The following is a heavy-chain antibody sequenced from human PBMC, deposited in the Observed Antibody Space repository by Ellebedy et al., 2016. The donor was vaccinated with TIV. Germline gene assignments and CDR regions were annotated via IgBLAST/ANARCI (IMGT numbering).Heavy chain of an antibody. CDR2: IYHSGST. Sequence: MPSETLSLTCTVSGGSLSSFYWNWIRQPPGKGLAWIGYIYHSGSTNYNPSLKSRVTMSVDTSKNQVSLKLTTVTAADTAVYFCARAENKYDYSAYYGYHYYYDMDVWGQGTTVTVSS. CDR1: GGSLSSFY. CDR3: ARAENKYDYSAYYGYHYYYDMDV. J-gene: IGHJ6*02. D-gene: IGHD3-22*01. V-gene: IGHV4-59*01.